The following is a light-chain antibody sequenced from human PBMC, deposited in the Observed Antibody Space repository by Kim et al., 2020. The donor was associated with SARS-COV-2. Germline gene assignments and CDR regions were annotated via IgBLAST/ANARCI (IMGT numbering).Light chain of an antibody. J-gene: IGLJ2*01. CDR1: SSNIGAGYD. V-gene: IGLV1-40*01. Sequence: QSVLTQPPSVSGAPGQRVTISCTGSSSNIGAGYDVHWYQQLPGTAPKLLIYDNNYRPSGVPDRFSGSKFGSSASLAIAGLQAEDEADYFCQSFDSRLRGVVFGGGTKVTVL. CDR3: QSFDSRLRGVV. CDR2: DNN.